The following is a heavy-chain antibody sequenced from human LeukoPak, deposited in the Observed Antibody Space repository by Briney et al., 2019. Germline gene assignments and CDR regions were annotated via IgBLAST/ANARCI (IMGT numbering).Heavy chain of an antibody. V-gene: IGHV3-21*01. CDR2: ISTSNNYI. CDR1: GFTFSSYN. D-gene: IGHD5-24*01. J-gene: IGHJ3*02. CDR3: ARTVEMATINSAFDI. Sequence: GGSLRLSCVVSGFTFSSYNMNWVRQAPGKGLEWVSSISTSNNYIYYADSVTGRFTISRDNAKNSLYLQMNSLRAEDTAVYYCARTVEMATINSAFDIWGQGTMVTVSS.